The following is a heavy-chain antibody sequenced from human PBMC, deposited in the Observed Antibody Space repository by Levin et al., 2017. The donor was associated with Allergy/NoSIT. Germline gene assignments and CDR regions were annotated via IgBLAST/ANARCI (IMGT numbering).Heavy chain of an antibody. V-gene: IGHV4-34*01. CDR2: INHSGST. J-gene: IGHJ4*02. CDR1: GGSFSGYY. CDR3: ARTRARGGRSASWDKRSFDY. D-gene: IGHD3-10*01. Sequence: SETLSLTCAVYGGSFSGYYWSWIRQPPGKGLEWIGEINHSGSTNYNPSLKSRVTISVDTSKNQFSLKLSSVTAADTAVYYCARTRARGGRSASWDKRSFDYWGQGTLVTVSS.